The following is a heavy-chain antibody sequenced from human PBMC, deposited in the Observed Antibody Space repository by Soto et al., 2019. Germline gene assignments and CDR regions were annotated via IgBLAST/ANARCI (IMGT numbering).Heavy chain of an antibody. CDR2: IYYSGST. Sequence: SETLSLTCAVSGGSISSYYWSWIRQPPGKGLEWIGYIYYSGSTNYNPSLKSRVTISVDTSKNHFSLKLSSVTAADTGVYYCARGNFEYVGSHDGGAFDIWGQGTMVTVSS. V-gene: IGHV4-59*01. CDR1: GGSISSYY. CDR3: ARGNFEYVGSHDGGAFDI. J-gene: IGHJ3*02. D-gene: IGHD2-15*01.